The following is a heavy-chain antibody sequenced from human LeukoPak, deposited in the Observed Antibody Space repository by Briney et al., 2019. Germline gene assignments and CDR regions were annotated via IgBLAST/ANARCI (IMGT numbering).Heavy chain of an antibody. D-gene: IGHD5-18*01. CDR1: GFTFSTYS. CDR2: ISGSGGST. J-gene: IGHJ6*02. Sequence: GGSLRLSCAASGFTFSTYSMNWVRQAPGKGLEWVSAISGSGGSTYYADSVKGRFTISRDNSKNTLYLQMNSLRAEDTAVYYCAKDRTWIQTDVWGQGTTVTVSS. V-gene: IGHV3-23*01. CDR3: AKDRTWIQTDV.